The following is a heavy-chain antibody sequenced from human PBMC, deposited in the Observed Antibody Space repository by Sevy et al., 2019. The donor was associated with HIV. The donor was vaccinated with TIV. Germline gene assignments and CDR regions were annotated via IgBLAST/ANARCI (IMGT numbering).Heavy chain of an antibody. D-gene: IGHD5-12*01. CDR1: GFTFSSYA. J-gene: IGHJ3*02. V-gene: IGHV3-30-3*01. Sequence: GGSLRLSCAASGFTFSSYAMHWVRQAPGKGLEWVAVISYDGSNKYYADSVKGRFTLSRDNSTKTMYLQMNSLGAEDTAVYYCARDGGYSGYDEGEGAFDIWGQGTMVTVS. CDR2: ISYDGSNK. CDR3: ARDGGYSGYDEGEGAFDI.